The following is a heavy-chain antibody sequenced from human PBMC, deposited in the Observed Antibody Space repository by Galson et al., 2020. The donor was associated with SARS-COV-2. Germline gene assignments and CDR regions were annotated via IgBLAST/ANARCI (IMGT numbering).Heavy chain of an antibody. CDR1: GFTFSSYA. Sequence: GESLKISCAASGFTFSSYAMHWVRQAPGKGLEWVAVISYDGSNKYYADSVKGRFTISRDNSKNTLYLQMNSLRAEDTAGYYCARDGGGYMDVWGQGTTVTVSS. D-gene: IGHD3-16*01. J-gene: IGHJ6*02. V-gene: IGHV3-30-3*01. CDR3: ARDGGGYMDV. CDR2: ISYDGSNK.